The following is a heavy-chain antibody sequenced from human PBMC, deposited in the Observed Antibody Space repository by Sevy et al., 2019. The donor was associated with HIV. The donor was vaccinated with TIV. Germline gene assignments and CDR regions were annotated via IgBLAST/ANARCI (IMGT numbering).Heavy chain of an antibody. Sequence: ASVKVSCKASGYTFTSYGISWVRQAPGQGLEWMGWISAYNGNTNYAQKLQGRVTMTTDTSTSTAYMELRSLRSDDTAVYYCARSYYDSSGYYYHLGDDAFDIWGQGTMVTVSS. CDR2: ISAYNGNT. J-gene: IGHJ3*02. CDR1: GYTFTSYG. D-gene: IGHD3-22*01. V-gene: IGHV1-18*04. CDR3: ARSYYDSSGYYYHLGDDAFDI.